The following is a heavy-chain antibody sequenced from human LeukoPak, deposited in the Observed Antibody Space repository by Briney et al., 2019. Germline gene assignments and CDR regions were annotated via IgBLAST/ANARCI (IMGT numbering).Heavy chain of an antibody. V-gene: IGHV1-8*01. CDR2: MNPNSGNT. CDR3: AKNGEVRRWLPPDY. CDR1: GYTFTSYD. J-gene: IGHJ4*02. D-gene: IGHD5-24*01. Sequence: GASVKVSCKASGYTFTSYDINWVRQATGQGLEWMGWMNPNSGNTGYAQKFQGRVTMTRNTSISTAYMELSSLRSEDTAVYYCAKNGEVRRWLPPDYWGQGTLVTVSS.